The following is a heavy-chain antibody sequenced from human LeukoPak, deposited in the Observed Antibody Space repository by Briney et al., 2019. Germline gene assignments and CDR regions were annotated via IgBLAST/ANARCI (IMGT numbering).Heavy chain of an antibody. Sequence: SETLSLTCAVYGGSFSGYYWSWIRQPPGKGLEWIGEINHSGSTNYNPSLKSRVTISVDTSKNQFSLKLSSVTAADTAVYCCARRSSSSDYWGQGTLVTVSS. CDR3: ARRSSSSDY. V-gene: IGHV4-34*01. D-gene: IGHD6-13*01. J-gene: IGHJ4*02. CDR1: GGSFSGYY. CDR2: INHSGST.